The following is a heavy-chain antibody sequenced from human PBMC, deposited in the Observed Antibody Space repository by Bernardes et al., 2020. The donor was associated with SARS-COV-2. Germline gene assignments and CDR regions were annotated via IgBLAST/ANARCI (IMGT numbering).Heavy chain of an antibody. D-gene: IGHD5-12*01. CDR2: INNDGSDT. Sequence: GGSLRLSCVVSTFTASNYWMHWVRQAPGKGLVWVSRINNDGSDTTYADSVKGRFTISRDNAKNTVYLQMNSLRVEDTAVYYCTRDTGVDLDYWGQGTLVTVSS. V-gene: IGHV3-74*01. CDR1: TFTASNYW. CDR3: TRDTGVDLDY. J-gene: IGHJ4*02.